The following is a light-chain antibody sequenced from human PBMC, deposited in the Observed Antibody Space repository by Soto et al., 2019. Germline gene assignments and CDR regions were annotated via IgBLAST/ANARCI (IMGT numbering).Light chain of an antibody. Sequence: QSALTQPASVSGSPGQSITISCTGTSSDVGAYIYVSWYQHHPGKAPKVMIYEVTNRPSGVSDRFSGSKSGNTASLTISGLQAEDEADYYCSSYTTTYSVVFGEGTKLTVL. CDR2: EVT. J-gene: IGLJ2*01. CDR1: SSDVGAYIY. V-gene: IGLV2-14*01. CDR3: SSYTTTYSVV.